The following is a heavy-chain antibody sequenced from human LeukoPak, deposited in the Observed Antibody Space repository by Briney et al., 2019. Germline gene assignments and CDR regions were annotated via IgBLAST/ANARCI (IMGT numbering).Heavy chain of an antibody. CDR3: ARHKWNPTLFDY. D-gene: IGHD1-20*01. CDR2: IYPGDSET. CDR1: GNIFSRDW. J-gene: IGHJ4*02. V-gene: IGHV5-51*01. Sequence: GESLKISCKGSGNIFSRDWIAWVRQMPGKGLEWMGIIYPGDSETRYSPTFQGQVTISVDKSISTAYPQWSSLKASDTAMYYCARHKWNPTLFDYWGQGTLVTVSS.